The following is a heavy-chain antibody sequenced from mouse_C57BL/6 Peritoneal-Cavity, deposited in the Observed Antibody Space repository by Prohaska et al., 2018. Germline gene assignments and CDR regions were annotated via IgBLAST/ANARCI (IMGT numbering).Heavy chain of an antibody. V-gene: IGHV1-69*02. D-gene: IGHD1-1*01. J-gene: IGHJ2*01. CDR3: ARWYYGSSFDY. CDR2: IGPSDSYT. Sequence: KASGYTITSYWMHWVKQRPGQGLEWFGEIGPSDSYTNYNQKFKGKATLTVDKSSSTAYMQLSSLTSEDSAVYYCARWYYGSSFDYWGQGTTLTVSS. CDR1: GYTITSYW.